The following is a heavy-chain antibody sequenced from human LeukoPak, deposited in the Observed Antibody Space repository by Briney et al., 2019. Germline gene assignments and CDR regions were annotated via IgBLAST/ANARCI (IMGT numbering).Heavy chain of an antibody. D-gene: IGHD6-13*01. CDR3: ARDELYSSSWDYYGMDV. CDR2: ISAYNGNT. Sequence: ASVKVSCKASGYTFTSYGISWVRQAPGQGLEWVGRISAYNGNTNYAQKLQGRVTMTTDTSTSTAYMELRSLRSDDTAVYYCARDELYSSSWDYYGMDVWGQGTTVTVSS. V-gene: IGHV1-18*01. J-gene: IGHJ6*02. CDR1: GYTFTSYG.